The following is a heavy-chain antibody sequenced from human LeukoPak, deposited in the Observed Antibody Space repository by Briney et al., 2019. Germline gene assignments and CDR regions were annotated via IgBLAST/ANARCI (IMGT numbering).Heavy chain of an antibody. D-gene: IGHD2-2*01. Sequence: GGSLRLSCAASGFTFSSYWMHWVRQAPGKGLLWVSRISGDGRSTSYADSVKGRFTITRDNAKNTLHMQMNSLRVDDTAVYYCVRSYRETTNCYGWFDPWGQGTLVTVSS. CDR1: GFTFSSYW. V-gene: IGHV3-74*01. CDR3: VRSYRETTNCYGWFDP. CDR2: ISGDGRST. J-gene: IGHJ5*02.